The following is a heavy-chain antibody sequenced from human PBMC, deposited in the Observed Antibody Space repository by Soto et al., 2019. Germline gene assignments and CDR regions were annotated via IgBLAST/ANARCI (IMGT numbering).Heavy chain of an antibody. D-gene: IGHD5-12*01. CDR2: INPNSGGT. J-gene: IGHJ4*02. CDR3: ARADIVATAPYFDY. Sequence: ASVKVSCKASGYTYTGYYVHWVRQAPGQGLEWMGWINPNSGGTNYAQKFQGRVTMTRDTSISTAYMELSRLRSDDTAVYYCARADIVATAPYFDYWGQGTLVTVSS. CDR1: GYTYTGYY. V-gene: IGHV1-2*02.